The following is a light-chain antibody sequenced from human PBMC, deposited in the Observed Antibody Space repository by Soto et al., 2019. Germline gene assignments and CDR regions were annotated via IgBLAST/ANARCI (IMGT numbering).Light chain of an antibody. CDR2: KAS. CDR1: QSISDW. CDR3: QQYKSYSQFT. J-gene: IGKJ3*01. V-gene: IGKV1-5*03. Sequence: DIQMTQSPSTLSASIGDRVIITCRASQSISDWLAWYQQKPGKAPNLLIYKASSLESGVPSRFGDSGSGTEFTLTISNLQPDDFATYYCQQYKSYSQFTFGPGTKVDI.